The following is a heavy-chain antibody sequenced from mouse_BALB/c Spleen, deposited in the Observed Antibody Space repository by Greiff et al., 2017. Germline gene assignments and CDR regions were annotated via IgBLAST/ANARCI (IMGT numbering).Heavy chain of an antibody. V-gene: IGHV5-17*02. CDR3: ARERTGTGDFDY. Sequence: EVQVVESGGGLVQPGGSRKLSCAASGFTFSSFGMHWVRQAPEKGLEWVAYISSGSSTIYYADTVKGRFTISRDNPKNTLFLQMTSLRSEDTAMYYCARERTGTGDFDYWGQGTTLTVSS. J-gene: IGHJ2*01. CDR2: ISSGSSTI. D-gene: IGHD4-1*01. CDR1: GFTFSSFG.